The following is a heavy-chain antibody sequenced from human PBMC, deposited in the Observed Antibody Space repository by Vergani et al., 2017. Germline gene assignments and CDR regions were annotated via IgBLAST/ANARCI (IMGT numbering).Heavy chain of an antibody. D-gene: IGHD2-2*03. CDR1: GYTFTGYY. V-gene: IGHV1-2*02. Sequence: QVQLVQSGAEVKKPGASVKVSCKASGYTFTGYYMHWVRQAPGQGLEWMGWINPNSGGTNYAQKFQGRVTMTRDTSISTAYMELSRLRSDDTAVYYCARDGYCSSTSCYGWFDPWVQGTLVTVSS. J-gene: IGHJ5*02. CDR3: ARDGYCSSTSCYGWFDP. CDR2: INPNSGGT.